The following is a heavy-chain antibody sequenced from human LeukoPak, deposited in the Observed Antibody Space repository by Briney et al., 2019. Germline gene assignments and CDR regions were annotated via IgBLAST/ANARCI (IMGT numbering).Heavy chain of an antibody. J-gene: IGHJ4*02. CDR2: ISATGGSI. CDR1: GFTFSSYS. D-gene: IGHD3-10*01. Sequence: PGGSLRLSCAASGFTFSSYSMNWVRQAPGKGLEWVSTISATGGSIYYADSVKGRFTISRDNSKNTLYLQMNSLRAEDTAVYYCARYYYGSGSPLDYWGQGTLVTVSS. CDR3: ARYYYGSGSPLDY. V-gene: IGHV3-23*01.